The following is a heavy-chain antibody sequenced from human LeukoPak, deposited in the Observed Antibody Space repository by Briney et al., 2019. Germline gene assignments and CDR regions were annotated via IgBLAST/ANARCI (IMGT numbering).Heavy chain of an antibody. CDR2: IKQDGSEK. J-gene: IGHJ4*02. Sequence: PGGSLRLSCAASGFTFSSYWMSWVREAPGKGLEWVANIKQDGSEKYYVDSVKGRFTISRDNAKNSLYLQMNSLRAEDTAVYYCARGTRIAYYDFWSGYQYFDHWGQGTLVTVSS. D-gene: IGHD3-3*01. V-gene: IGHV3-7*01. CDR3: ARGTRIAYYDFWSGYQYFDH. CDR1: GFTFSSYW.